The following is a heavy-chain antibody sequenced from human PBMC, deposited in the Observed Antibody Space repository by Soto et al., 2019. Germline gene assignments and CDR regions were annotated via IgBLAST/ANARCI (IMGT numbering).Heavy chain of an antibody. CDR3: ARGSDEAINACDI. CDR2: IIPIFGTA. V-gene: IGHV1-69*12. J-gene: IGHJ3*02. CDR1: GGTFSSYA. Sequence: QVQLVQSGAEVKKPGSSVKVSCKASGGTFSSYAISWVRQAPGQGLEWMGGIIPIFGTANYAQKFQGRVTITAHESTSTAYMELSRLRSEDTAVNYWARGSDEAINACDIWGKGTMVTVSS. D-gene: IGHD2-21*01.